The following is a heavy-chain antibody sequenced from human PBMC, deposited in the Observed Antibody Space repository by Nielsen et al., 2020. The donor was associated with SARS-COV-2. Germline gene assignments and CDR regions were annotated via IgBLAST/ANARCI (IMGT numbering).Heavy chain of an antibody. CDR3: AKLLRRGYSGSDYPFYYYYGMDV. D-gene: IGHD5-12*01. V-gene: IGHV3-23*01. CDR1: GFTFNSYA. J-gene: IGHJ6*02. CDR2: ISHSGNTT. Sequence: GESLKISCAASGFTFNSYAINWVRQAPGKGLEWVSAISHSGNTTYYADSVTGRFTIFRDNTKNTLYLQMNSLRAEDTAIYYCAKLLRRGYSGSDYPFYYYYGMDVWGQGTTVTVSS.